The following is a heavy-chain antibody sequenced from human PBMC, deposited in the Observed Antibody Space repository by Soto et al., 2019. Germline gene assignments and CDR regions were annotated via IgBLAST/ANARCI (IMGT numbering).Heavy chain of an antibody. Sequence: QVQLVQSGAEVKKPGASVKVSCKASGYTFTSYGISWVRQAPGQGLEWMGWISAYNGNTNYAQKLQGRVTMTTDTSTSTGYMELRSLRSDDTAVYYCARALSYDFWSGYYDYWGQGTLVTVSS. J-gene: IGHJ4*02. CDR1: GYTFTSYG. D-gene: IGHD3-3*01. CDR3: ARALSYDFWSGYYDY. CDR2: ISAYNGNT. V-gene: IGHV1-18*01.